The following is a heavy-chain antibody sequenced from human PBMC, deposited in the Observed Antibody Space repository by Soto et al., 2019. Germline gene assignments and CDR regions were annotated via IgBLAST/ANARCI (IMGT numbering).Heavy chain of an antibody. V-gene: IGHV3-23*01. CDR2: ISGSGGST. D-gene: IGHD3-9*01. CDR3: AKESANYDILTGYDY. Sequence: EVQLLESGGGLVQPGGSLRLSCAASGFTFSSYAMSWVRQAPGKGLEWVSAISGSGGSTYYADSVKGRFTISRDNSKNTVYLQMTSLRAEDTAVYYCAKESANYDILTGYDYWGQGTLVTVSS. J-gene: IGHJ4*02. CDR1: GFTFSSYA.